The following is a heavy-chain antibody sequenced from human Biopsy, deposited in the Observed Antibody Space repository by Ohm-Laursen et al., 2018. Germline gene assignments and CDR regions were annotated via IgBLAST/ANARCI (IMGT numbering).Heavy chain of an antibody. V-gene: IGHV4-34*01. CDR1: GESFNGYY. D-gene: IGHD3-22*01. Sequence: SDTLSLTCAVYGESFNGYYWSWIRQTPGKGLGWIGEINHSGRTNYNPSLKSRVTISVDLSKNQFSLKVRSVTAADTAVYYCVRGVDYYDPYHYYALDVWGQGTTVTVSS. CDR2: INHSGRT. CDR3: VRGVDYYDPYHYYALDV. J-gene: IGHJ6*02.